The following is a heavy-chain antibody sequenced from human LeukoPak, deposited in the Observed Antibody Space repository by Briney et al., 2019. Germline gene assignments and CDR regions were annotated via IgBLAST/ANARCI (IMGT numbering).Heavy chain of an antibody. Sequence: PGGSLRLSCAASGFTFSSYAMHWVRQAPGKGLEWAAVISYDGSNKYYADSVKGRFTISRDNAKNSIYLEMNSLRAEDTAVYYCARGPRILAAGSYYFDYWGQGSLVTVSS. D-gene: IGHD6-13*01. CDR1: GFTFSSYA. CDR2: ISYDGSNK. V-gene: IGHV3-30*04. J-gene: IGHJ4*02. CDR3: ARGPRILAAGSYYFDY.